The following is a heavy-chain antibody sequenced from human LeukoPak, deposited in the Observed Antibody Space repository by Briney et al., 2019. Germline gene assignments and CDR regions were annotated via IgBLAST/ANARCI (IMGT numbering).Heavy chain of an antibody. D-gene: IGHD6-19*01. CDR3: ARDVSSGWASFDY. CDR1: GFTFTTYA. J-gene: IGHJ4*02. V-gene: IGHV3-7*05. Sequence: PGGSLRLSCAASGFTFTTYAMHWVRQAPGKGLEWVANIKQDGTEKYYVDSVKGRFTISRDNTKNSLYLQMNSLRAEDTAVYFCARDVSSGWASFDYWGQGTLVTVSS. CDR2: IKQDGTEK.